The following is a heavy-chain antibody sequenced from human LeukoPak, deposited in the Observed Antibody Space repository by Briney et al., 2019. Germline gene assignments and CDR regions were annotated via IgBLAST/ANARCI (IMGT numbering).Heavy chain of an antibody. CDR3: ARGGRYCSSTSCFQRSFDP. V-gene: IGHV4-59*11. CDR2: IYYGGIT. CDR1: GGSISSHY. Sequence: SETLSLTCTVSGGSISSHYWSWIRQPPGKGLELIGYIYYGGITYYNPSLKSRVTISVDTPRSQFSLKLSSVTAADTAMYYCARGGRYCSSTSCFQRSFDPWGQGTLVTVSS. D-gene: IGHD2-2*01. J-gene: IGHJ5*02.